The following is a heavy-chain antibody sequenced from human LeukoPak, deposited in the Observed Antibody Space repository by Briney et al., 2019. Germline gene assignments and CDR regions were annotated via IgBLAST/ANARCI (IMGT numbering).Heavy chain of an antibody. J-gene: IGHJ5*02. CDR2: IQYDGSIQ. Sequence: GGSLRLSCAASGFMFNTYAMHWVRQAPGKGLEWVAFIQYDGSIQYYADSVKGRFTISRGNSKDPLYLEVSSLRPEDTAVYYCARLGYCDSGNCFSARPFDRWGQGTPVTVSS. V-gene: IGHV3-30*02. CDR1: GFMFNTYA. D-gene: IGHD2-15*01. CDR3: ARLGYCDSGNCFSARPFDR.